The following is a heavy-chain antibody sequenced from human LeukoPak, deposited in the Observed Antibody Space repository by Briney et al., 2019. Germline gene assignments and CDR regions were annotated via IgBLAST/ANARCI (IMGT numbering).Heavy chain of an antibody. CDR1: GYTFTNYG. D-gene: IGHD3-22*01. V-gene: IGHV1-69*04. J-gene: IGHJ4*02. CDR2: IIPILGIA. CDR3: ARVPLDYYDSSDLDY. Sequence: ASVKVSCKASGYTFTNYGISWVRQAPGQGLEWMGRIIPILGIANYARKFQGRVTITADKSTSTAYMELSSLRSEDTAVYYCARVPLDYYDSSDLDYWGQGTLVTVSS.